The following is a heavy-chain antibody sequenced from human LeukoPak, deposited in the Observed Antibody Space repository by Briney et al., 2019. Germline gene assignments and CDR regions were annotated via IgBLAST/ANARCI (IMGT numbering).Heavy chain of an antibody. V-gene: IGHV3-74*01. CDR1: GFTFSSYW. Sequence: GGSLRLSCAASGFTFSSYWMHWVRQASGKGLVWVSRINSDGSSTSYADSVKGRFTISRDNSKNTLYLQMNSLRAEDTAVYYCAKDSHLPPTYYDFWSGYYTFYYYYGMDVWGQGTTVTVSS. J-gene: IGHJ6*02. D-gene: IGHD3-3*01. CDR3: AKDSHLPPTYYDFWSGYYTFYYYYGMDV. CDR2: INSDGSST.